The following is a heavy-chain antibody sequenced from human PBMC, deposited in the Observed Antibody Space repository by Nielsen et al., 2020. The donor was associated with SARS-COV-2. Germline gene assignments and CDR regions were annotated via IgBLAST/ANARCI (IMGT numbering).Heavy chain of an antibody. CDR2: INPDESKT. V-gene: IGHV3-74*03. CDR1: GFIFSNYR. CDR3: ATESTIFGAIINFAPDF. J-gene: IGHJ4*02. D-gene: IGHD3-3*01. Sequence: GESLKISCVASGFIFSNYRMHWVRQAPGQGLVWVSHINPDESKTTYADSVKGRFTISRDNAKNTLYLQMNSLRAEDTAVYYCATESTIFGAIINFAPDFWGQGTLVTVSS.